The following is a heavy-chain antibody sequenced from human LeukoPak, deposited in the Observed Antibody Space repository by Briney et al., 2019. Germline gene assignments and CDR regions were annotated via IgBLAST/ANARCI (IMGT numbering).Heavy chain of an antibody. CDR1: GGSISSYY. J-gene: IGHJ5*02. CDR2: IYYSGST. D-gene: IGHD6-13*01. V-gene: IGHV4-59*12. CDR3: ARTNGYSSSWGFDP. Sequence: SETLSLTCTVSGGSISSYYWSWIRQPPGKGLEWIGYIYYSGSTNYNPSLKSRVTISVDTSKNQFSLKLSSVTAADTAVYYCARTNGYSSSWGFDPWGQGTLVTVSS.